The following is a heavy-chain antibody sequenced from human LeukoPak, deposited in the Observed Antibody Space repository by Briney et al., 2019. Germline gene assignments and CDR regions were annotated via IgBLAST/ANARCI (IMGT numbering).Heavy chain of an antibody. CDR1: GGSISSSNW. Sequence: PSETLSLTCAVSGGSISSSNWWSWVRQPPGKGLEWIGEIYHSGSTNYNPSLKSRVTISVDKSKNQFFLKLSSVTAADTAVYYCARGKALKLRGSFDYWGQGTLVTVSS. J-gene: IGHJ4*02. D-gene: IGHD1-7*01. CDR3: ARGKALKLRGSFDY. V-gene: IGHV4-4*02. CDR2: IYHSGST.